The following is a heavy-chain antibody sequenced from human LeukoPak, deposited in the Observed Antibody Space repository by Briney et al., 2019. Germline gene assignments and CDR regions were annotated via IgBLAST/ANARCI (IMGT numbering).Heavy chain of an antibody. V-gene: IGHV4-38-2*01. CDR1: AYSISSGYY. D-gene: IGHD2-21*02. CDR2: IHHGGST. CDR3: ATNVTYSFDN. J-gene: IGHJ4*02. Sequence: KSSETLSLTCAVSAYSISSGYYWGWIRQPPGKGLEWIGSIHHGGSTYYNPSLKSRITISIDGSKNQFSLKLNSVTAADSAVYYCATNVTYSFDNWGQGTLVTVSS.